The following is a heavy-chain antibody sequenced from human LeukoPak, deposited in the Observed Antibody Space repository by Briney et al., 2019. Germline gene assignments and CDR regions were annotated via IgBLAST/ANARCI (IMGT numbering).Heavy chain of an antibody. CDR1: GFTVSSNY. V-gene: IGHV3-11*04. J-gene: IGHJ6*04. CDR2: ISSSGSTI. CDR3: AELGITMIGGV. Sequence: GGSLRLSCAASGFTVSSNYMSWVRQAPGKGLEWVSYISSSGSTIYYADSVKGRFTISRDNAKNSLYLQVNSLRAEDTAVYYCAELGITMIGGVWGKGTTVTISS. D-gene: IGHD3-10*02.